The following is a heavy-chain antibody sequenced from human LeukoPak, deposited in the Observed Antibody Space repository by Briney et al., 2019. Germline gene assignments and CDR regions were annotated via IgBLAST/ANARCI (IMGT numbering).Heavy chain of an antibody. J-gene: IGHJ4*02. CDR3: ARRAGGYSHPYDY. D-gene: IGHD4-23*01. CDR2: ISGGGDYT. Sequence: GGSLRLSCAASGFTFDNYAMSWVRQAPGKGLEGVSAISGGGDYTFYGDSVTGRFTIPRDNSKNTVYLQMNSLRAEDTAVYYCARRAGGYSHPYDYWGQGILVTVSS. V-gene: IGHV3-23*02. CDR1: GFTFDNYA.